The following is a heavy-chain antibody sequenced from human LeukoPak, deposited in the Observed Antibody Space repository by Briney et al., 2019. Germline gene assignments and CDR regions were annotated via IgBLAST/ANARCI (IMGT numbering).Heavy chain of an antibody. V-gene: IGHV3-53*01. CDR3: AKDRTGSHFDY. CDR1: GFTVSSNY. J-gene: IGHJ4*02. Sequence: GGSLRLSCAASGFTVSSNYMSWVRQAPGKGLEWVSVIYSDGRTYYADSVKGRFTISRDNSKNTLYLETNSLRAEDTAVYYCAKDRTGSHFDYWGQGTLVTVSS. D-gene: IGHD3/OR15-3a*01. CDR2: IYSDGRT.